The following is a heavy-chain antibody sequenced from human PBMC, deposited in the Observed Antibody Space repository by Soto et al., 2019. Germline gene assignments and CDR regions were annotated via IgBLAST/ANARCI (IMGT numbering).Heavy chain of an antibody. CDR1: GFTVSNNY. CDR3: AKEMDSIAYYFDY. Sequence: GGSLRLSCAVSGFTVSNNYMSWVRQAPGKGLEWVSAISGSGGSTYYADSVKGRFTISRDNSKNTLYLQMNSLRAEDTAVYYCAKEMDSIAYYFDYWGQGTLVTVSS. CDR2: ISGSGGST. D-gene: IGHD2-15*01. J-gene: IGHJ4*02. V-gene: IGHV3-23*01.